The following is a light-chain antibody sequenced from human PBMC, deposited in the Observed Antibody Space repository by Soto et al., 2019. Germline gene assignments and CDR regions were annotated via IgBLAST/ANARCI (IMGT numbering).Light chain of an antibody. V-gene: IGLV2-14*01. CDR2: EVS. CDR1: SSDIGDYDY. Sequence: QSALTQPASVSGSPGQSITISCTGSSSDIGDYDYVSWYQQHPSKAPKVLISEVSNRPSGVSNRFSGSKSGNTASLTISGLQAEDEADYYCNSYATGNTRVFGTGTKVTVL. CDR3: NSYATGNTRV. J-gene: IGLJ1*01.